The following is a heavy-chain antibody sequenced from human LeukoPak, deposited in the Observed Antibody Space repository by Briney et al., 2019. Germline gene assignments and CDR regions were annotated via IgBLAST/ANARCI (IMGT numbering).Heavy chain of an antibody. Sequence: GGSLRLSCAASGFTVSSNYMSWVRQAPGKGLEWVSVIYSGGSTYYADSVKGRFTISRDNSKNTLYLQMNSLRAEDTAVYYCARDGSSPYYCYMDVWGKGTTVTVSS. V-gene: IGHV3-53*01. J-gene: IGHJ6*03. CDR1: GFTVSSNY. D-gene: IGHD3-10*01. CDR3: ARDGSSPYYCYMDV. CDR2: IYSGGST.